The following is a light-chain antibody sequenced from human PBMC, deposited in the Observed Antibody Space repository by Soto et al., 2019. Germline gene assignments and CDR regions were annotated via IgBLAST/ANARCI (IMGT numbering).Light chain of an antibody. V-gene: IGKV1-39*01. Sequence: DIQMTPSPSSLSASVGDRVTITCRASQSISSYLNWYQQKPGKAPKLLIYAASSLQSGFPSRFSGSESGTAFSLTISSLQPEDFATYFCQQRDTFGQGTKLEIK. CDR3: QQRDT. CDR1: QSISSY. J-gene: IGKJ2*01. CDR2: AAS.